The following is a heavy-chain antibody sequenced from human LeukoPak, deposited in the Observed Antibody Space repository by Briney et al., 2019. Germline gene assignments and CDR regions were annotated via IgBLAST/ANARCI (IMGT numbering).Heavy chain of an antibody. D-gene: IGHD2-21*02. V-gene: IGHV3-66*01. CDR1: GFTFSSYG. Sequence: PGRSLRLSCAASGFTFSSYGMHWVRQAPAKGLEWVSVIYSVGSTYYADSVRGRFTISRDNSKNTLYLQMNSLRVEDTAVYYCAGSLAYCGGDCRLGDYWGQGTLVTVSS. J-gene: IGHJ4*02. CDR3: AGSLAYCGGDCRLGDY. CDR2: IYSVGST.